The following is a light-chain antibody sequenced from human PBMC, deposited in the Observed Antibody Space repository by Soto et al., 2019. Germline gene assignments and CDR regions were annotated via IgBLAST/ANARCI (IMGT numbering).Light chain of an antibody. CDR3: SSYVYSNSWL. CDR2: EGN. J-gene: IGLJ3*02. Sequence: QSALTQPASVSGSPGQSITISCTGTSSDVGSYNLVSWYQHLPGKAPKLIIYEGNKRASGVSDRFSGSRSGNMASLTISGLQAEDEADYYCSSYVYSNSWLFGVGTKLTVL. CDR1: SSDVGSYNL. V-gene: IGLV2-23*01.